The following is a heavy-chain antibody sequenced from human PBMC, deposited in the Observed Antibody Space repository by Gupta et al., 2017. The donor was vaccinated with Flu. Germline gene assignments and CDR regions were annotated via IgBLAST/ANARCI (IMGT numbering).Heavy chain of an antibody. CDR3: AKMPAATRDNWFDP. Sequence: EVQLLESGGGLLQPGASLRLSCAASGFTFSSYAMSWVRRAPGKGLEWVSAMSGSGGSTYYADSVKGRLTRSRDNSKNTLYLQMNSLRAEDTAVYYCAKMPAATRDNWFDPWGQGTLVTVSS. J-gene: IGHJ5*02. V-gene: IGHV3-23*01. CDR2: MSGSGGST. CDR1: GFTFSSYA. D-gene: IGHD2-2*01.